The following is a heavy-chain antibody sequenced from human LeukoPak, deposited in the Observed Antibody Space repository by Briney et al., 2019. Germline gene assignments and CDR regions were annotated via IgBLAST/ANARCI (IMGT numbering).Heavy chain of an antibody. CDR3: ARAYCSGGSCYRRSFDY. CDR1: GGTFSSYA. V-gene: IGHV1-69*06. D-gene: IGHD2-15*01. CDR2: IIPIFGTA. Sequence: ASVKVSCKASGGTFSSYAISWVRQAPGQGLEWMGGIIPIFGTANYAQKFQGRVTITADKSTSTAYMELSSLRSEDTAVYYCARAYCSGGSCYRRSFDYWGQGTLVTVPS. J-gene: IGHJ4*02.